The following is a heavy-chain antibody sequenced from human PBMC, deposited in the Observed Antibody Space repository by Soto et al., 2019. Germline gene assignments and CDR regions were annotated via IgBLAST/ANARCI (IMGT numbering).Heavy chain of an antibody. CDR3: ARGPAYAGYFDY. CDR1: GGTFSNYE. D-gene: IGHD4-17*01. V-gene: IGHV1-69*12. J-gene: IGHJ4*02. CDR2: IILPFGTA. Sequence: QVRLVQSGAEVKKPGSSVKVSCKASGGTFSNYEISWVRQAPGQGLEWMGGIILPFGTANYAQKFQGRVTITADESMTTAYMELSGLRSEDTAVYYCARGPAYAGYFDYWGQGTLVTVSS.